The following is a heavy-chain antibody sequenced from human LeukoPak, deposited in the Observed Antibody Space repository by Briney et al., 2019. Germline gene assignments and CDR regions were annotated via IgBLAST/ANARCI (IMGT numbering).Heavy chain of an antibody. V-gene: IGHV4-59*01. CDR1: GGSISSYY. CDR2: IYYSGST. D-gene: IGHD2-2*01. J-gene: IGHJ5*02. CDR3: ARATQYQLINWFDP. Sequence: PSETLSLTCTVSGGSISSYYWSWIRQPPGKGLEWIGYIYYSGSTSYNPSLKSRVTISVDTSKNQFSLKLSSVTAADTAVYYCARATQYQLINWFDPWGQGTLVTVSS.